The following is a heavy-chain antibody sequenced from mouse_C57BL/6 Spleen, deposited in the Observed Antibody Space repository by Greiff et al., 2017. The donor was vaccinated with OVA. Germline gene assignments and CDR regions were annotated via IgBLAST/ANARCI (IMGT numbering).Heavy chain of an antibody. CDR1: GYTFTDYY. D-gene: IGHD4-1*01. CDR2: INPNNGGT. Sequence: VQLQQSGPELVKPGASVKISCKASGYTFTDYYMNWVKQSHGKSLEWIGDINPNNGGTSYNQKFKGKATLTVDKSSSTAYMELRSLTSEDSAVYYCARVPGYFDYWGQGTTLTVSS. V-gene: IGHV1-26*01. CDR3: ARVPGYFDY. J-gene: IGHJ2*01.